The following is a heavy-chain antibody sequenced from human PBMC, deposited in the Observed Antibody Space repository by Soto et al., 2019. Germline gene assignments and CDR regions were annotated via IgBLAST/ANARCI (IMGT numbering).Heavy chain of an antibody. D-gene: IGHD3-10*01. V-gene: IGHV4-39*01. J-gene: IGHJ5*02. Sequence: QLQLQESGPGLVKPSETLSLTCTVSGGSISSSSYYWGWIRQPPGKGLEWIGSIYYSGSTYYNPSLKSRVTISVDTSKHQLSLKLSSVTAADTAVYYCAAVRGTFDPWGQGTLVTVSS. CDR3: AAVRGTFDP. CDR1: GGSISSSSYY. CDR2: IYYSGST.